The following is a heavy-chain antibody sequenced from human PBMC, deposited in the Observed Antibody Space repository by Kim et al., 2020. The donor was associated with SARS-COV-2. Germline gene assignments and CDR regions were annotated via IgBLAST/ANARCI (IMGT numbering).Heavy chain of an antibody. D-gene: IGHD2-2*01. V-gene: IGHV1-69*13. CDR3: ARSYAYSSTPGKIDAFDM. CDR2: IIPLFGTP. J-gene: IGHJ3*02. Sequence: SVKVSCKASGGTLRNNAISWVRQAPGQGLQWMGGIIPLFGTPISAQTFQGRVTITADESTSTVFMELRSLTPEDTATYYCARSYAYSSTPGKIDAFDMWGQGTTVTVSS. CDR1: GGTLRNNA.